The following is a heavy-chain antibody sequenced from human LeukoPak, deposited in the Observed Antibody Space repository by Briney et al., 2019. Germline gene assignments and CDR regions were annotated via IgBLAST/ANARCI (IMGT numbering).Heavy chain of an antibody. CDR2: ISYDGNHI. D-gene: IGHD2-21*02. CDR1: GFTFSSYA. V-gene: IGHV3-30*04. J-gene: IGHJ4*02. CDR3: ARCGGDCYTSTQGFDY. Sequence: GGSLRLSYAAFGFTFSSYAMHWVRQAPGKGLEWVAVISYDGNHIFYADSVKGRFTISRDNSKNTLYLQMNSLTTEDTAVYYCARCGGDCYTSTQGFDYWGQGTLVTVSS.